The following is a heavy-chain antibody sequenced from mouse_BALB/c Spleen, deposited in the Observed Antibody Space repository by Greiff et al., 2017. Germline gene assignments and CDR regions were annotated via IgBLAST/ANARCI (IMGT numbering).Heavy chain of an antibody. V-gene: IGHV1-12*01. Sequence: VQLQQPGAELVKPGASVKMSCKASGYTFTSYNMHWVKQTPGQGLEWIGAIYPGNGDTSYNQKFKGKATLTADKSSSTAYMQLSSLTSEDSAVYYCARWLQSSFDYWGQGTTLTVSS. D-gene: IGHD2-2*01. J-gene: IGHJ2*01. CDR3: ARWLQSSFDY. CDR2: IYPGNGDT. CDR1: GYTFTSYN.